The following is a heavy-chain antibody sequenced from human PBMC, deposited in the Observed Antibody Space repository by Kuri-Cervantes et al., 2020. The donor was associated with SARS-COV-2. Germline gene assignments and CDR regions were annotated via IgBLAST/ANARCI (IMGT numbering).Heavy chain of an antibody. J-gene: IGHJ6*03. V-gene: IGHV3-15*01. CDR2: IKSKTDGGTT. Sequence: GESLKISCAASGFTFSSYWMSWVRQAPGKGLEWVGRIKSKTDGGTTDYAAPVKGRFTISRDDSKNTLYLQMNSLKTEDTAVYYCTTDSITGPIMDVWGKGTTVTVSS. D-gene: IGHD1-20*01. CDR3: TTDSITGPIMDV. CDR1: GFTFSSYW.